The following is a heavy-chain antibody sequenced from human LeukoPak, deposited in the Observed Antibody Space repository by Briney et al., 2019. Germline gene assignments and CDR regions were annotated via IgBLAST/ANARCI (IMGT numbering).Heavy chain of an antibody. D-gene: IGHD3-10*01. CDR2: INHSGST. CDR1: GGSFSGYY. J-gene: IGHJ4*02. V-gene: IGHV4-34*01. CDR3: ARHTPITMVRGVKSPPDY. Sequence: SETLSLTCAVYGGSFSGYYWSWIRQPPGKGLEWIGEINHSGSTNYNPSLKSRVTISVDTSKNQFSLKLSSVTAADTAVYYCARHTPITMVRGVKSPPDYWGQGTLVTVSS.